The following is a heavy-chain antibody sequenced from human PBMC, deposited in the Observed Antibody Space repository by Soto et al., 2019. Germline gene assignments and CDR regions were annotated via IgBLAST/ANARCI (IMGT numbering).Heavy chain of an antibody. CDR1: GFSLTSPGMC. Sequence: SGPTLVNPTETLTLTCTFSGFSLTSPGMCVSWIRQPPGKALEWLALIERDDDDKYYSTSLKTRLTVSKDTRKNQVVLTMANMDPADTGTYXCARSIRGPRRFNGMDVWGQGTTVTVSS. J-gene: IGHJ6*02. D-gene: IGHD1-20*01. CDR3: ARSIRGPRRFNGMDV. CDR2: IERDDDDK. V-gene: IGHV2-70*13.